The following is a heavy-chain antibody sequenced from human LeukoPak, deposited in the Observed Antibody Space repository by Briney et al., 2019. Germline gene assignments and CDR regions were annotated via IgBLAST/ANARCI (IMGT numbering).Heavy chain of an antibody. D-gene: IGHD2-8*02. CDR1: GYSISSGNY. V-gene: IGHV4-38-2*01. CDR2: IYHSGST. Sequence: SETLSLTCSVSGYSISSGNYWGWIRLPPGKGLQGIGSIYHSGSTYYNPSLKSRVTISVDTSKNQFSLKLSSVTAADTAVYYCARSGPYYYYYYMDVWGKGTTVTISS. J-gene: IGHJ6*03. CDR3: ARSGPYYYYYYMDV.